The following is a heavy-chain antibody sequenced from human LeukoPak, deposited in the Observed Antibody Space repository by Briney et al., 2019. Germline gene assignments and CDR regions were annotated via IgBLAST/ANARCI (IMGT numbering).Heavy chain of an antibody. J-gene: IGHJ6*02. CDR1: GGSISSYY. CDR2: IYYSGST. D-gene: IGHD5-18*01. CDR3: ARDPPDTAILYGMDV. Sequence: SETLSLTCTVSGGSISSYYWSWIRQPPGKGLEWIGYIYYSGSTNYNPSLKSRVTISVDTSKNQFSLKLSSVTAADTAVYYCARDPPDTAILYGMDVWGQGTTVTVSS. V-gene: IGHV4-59*12.